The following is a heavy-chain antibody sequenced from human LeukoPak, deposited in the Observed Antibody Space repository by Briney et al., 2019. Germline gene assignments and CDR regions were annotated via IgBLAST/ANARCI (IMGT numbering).Heavy chain of an antibody. CDR2: ISSSSSTI. CDR1: GFTFSSYS. V-gene: IGHV3-48*04. CDR3: ASVSGSYLDFQH. D-gene: IGHD3-10*01. Sequence: GGSLRLSCAASGFTFSSYSMNWVRQAPGKGPEWVAYISSSSSTIFYAASVKGRFTISRDNAKNSLYLQMHSLRAEDTAVYYCASVSGSYLDFQHWGQGTLVTVSS. J-gene: IGHJ1*01.